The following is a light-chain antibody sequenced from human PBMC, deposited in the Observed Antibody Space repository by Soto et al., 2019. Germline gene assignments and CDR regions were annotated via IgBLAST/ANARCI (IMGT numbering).Light chain of an antibody. V-gene: IGKV1-27*01. CDR3: QKYNSGPIT. CDR2: AAS. CDR1: RGISNY. J-gene: IGKJ5*01. Sequence: DIQMTQSPSSLSASVGDRVTITCRASRGISNYLAWYQQKPGKVPKLLIYAASTLQSGVPSRFSGSGSGTYFTLTISSLQPEDVATYYCQKYNSGPITFGQGTRLEIK.